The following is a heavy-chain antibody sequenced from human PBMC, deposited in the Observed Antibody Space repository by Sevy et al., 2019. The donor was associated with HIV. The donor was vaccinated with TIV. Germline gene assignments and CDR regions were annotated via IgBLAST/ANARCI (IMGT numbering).Heavy chain of an antibody. CDR1: GFTVSSNY. D-gene: IGHD3-22*01. Sequence: GGSLRLSCAASGFTVSSNYMSWVRQAPGKGLEWVSVIYSGGSTYYADSVKGRFTITRDNSKNRLYLQMNSRRAEDTAVYYCARDRNYYDSSGYYRGLGAFDIWGQGTMVTVSS. J-gene: IGHJ3*02. V-gene: IGHV3-53*01. CDR2: IYSGGST. CDR3: ARDRNYYDSSGYYRGLGAFDI.